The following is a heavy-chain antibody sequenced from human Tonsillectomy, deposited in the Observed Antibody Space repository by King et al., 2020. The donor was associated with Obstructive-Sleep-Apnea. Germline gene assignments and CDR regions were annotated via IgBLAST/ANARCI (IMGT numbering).Heavy chain of an antibody. Sequence: VQLVESGGALVQPGGSLRLSCAASGFTFSSYNMNWIRQAPGRGLEWISYISTLSVKKYYADSVKGRFTISRDNNKTSLYLQMSSLGAEDTAVYYCVGDQGSGRMDAAFEIWGQGTMVTVSA. CDR1: GFTFSSYN. D-gene: IGHD3-10*01. J-gene: IGHJ3*02. V-gene: IGHV3-48*01. CDR3: VGDQGSGRMDAAFEI. CDR2: ISTLSVKK.